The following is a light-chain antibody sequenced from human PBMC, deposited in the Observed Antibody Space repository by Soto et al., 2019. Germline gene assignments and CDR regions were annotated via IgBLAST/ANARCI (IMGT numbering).Light chain of an antibody. CDR3: QQYNSYPWT. CDR1: QSISTH. V-gene: IGKV1-5*03. J-gene: IGKJ1*01. Sequence: DIQMTQSPSTLSASVGDRVTISCRASQSISTHLAWYQQKPGKAPKFLISRASRLETGVPSRFSGSGSGTEFTLTISSLQPDDFATYYCQQYNSYPWTFGQGTKVDIK. CDR2: RAS.